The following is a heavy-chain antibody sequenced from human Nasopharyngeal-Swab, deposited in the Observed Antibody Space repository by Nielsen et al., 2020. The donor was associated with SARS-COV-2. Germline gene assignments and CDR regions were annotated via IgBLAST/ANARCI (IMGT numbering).Heavy chain of an antibody. CDR1: GFTFSNFA. D-gene: IGHD5-12*01. Sequence: GESLKISCAASGFTFSNFAMSWVRQAPGKGLEWVSVISGDSDSTYYADSVKGRFTISRDNSKNTVSLQINSLRVEDTAMYYCAKDRDSGDDSDDYYHYYGMDVWGQGTTVTVSS. V-gene: IGHV3-23*01. CDR2: ISGDSDST. CDR3: AKDRDSGDDSDDYYHYYGMDV. J-gene: IGHJ6*02.